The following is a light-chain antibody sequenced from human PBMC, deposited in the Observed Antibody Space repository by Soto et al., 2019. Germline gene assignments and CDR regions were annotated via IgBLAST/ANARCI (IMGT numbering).Light chain of an antibody. V-gene: IGKV3D-15*01. Sequence: IVLTQSPATLSVSPGERVTLSCRASENLGTNLAWYQQRPGQPPRLLIYGSSTRATGISATFSGSGSRTEFTLTISSLQSEDSAVYYCQQYNNWGLSFGGGTRVEIK. CDR3: QQYNNWGLS. J-gene: IGKJ4*01. CDR2: GSS. CDR1: ENLGTN.